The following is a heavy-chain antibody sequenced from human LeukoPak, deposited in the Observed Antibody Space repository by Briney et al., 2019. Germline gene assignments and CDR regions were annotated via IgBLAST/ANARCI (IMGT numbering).Heavy chain of an antibody. V-gene: IGHV3-21*01. J-gene: IGHJ4*02. CDR1: GFTFSSYS. D-gene: IGHD4-23*01. CDR3: ARDRRATVVTPIDY. Sequence: PGGSLRLSCAASGFTFSSYSMNWVRQAPGKGLEWVSSISSSSSYIYYADSVKGRFTTSRDNAKNSLYLQMNSLRAEDTAVYYCARDRRATVVTPIDYWGQGTLVTVSS. CDR2: ISSSSSYI.